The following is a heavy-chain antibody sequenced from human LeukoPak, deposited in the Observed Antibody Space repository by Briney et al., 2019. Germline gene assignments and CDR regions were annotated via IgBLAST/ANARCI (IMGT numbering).Heavy chain of an antibody. Sequence: GRSLRLSCAASGFTFSTYAIHWVRQAPGKGLEWVAVITYDGSSKYYADPVKGRITISRDNSKNTVYLQMNSLRAEDTALYYCARETAVGGNFDYWGQGSLVTVSS. CDR1: GFTFSTYA. CDR3: ARETAVGGNFDY. J-gene: IGHJ4*02. CDR2: ITYDGSSK. D-gene: IGHD1-26*01. V-gene: IGHV3-30-3*01.